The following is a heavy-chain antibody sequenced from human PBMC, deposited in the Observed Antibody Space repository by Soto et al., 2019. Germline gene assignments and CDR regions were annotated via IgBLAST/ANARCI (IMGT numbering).Heavy chain of an antibody. Sequence: PGGSLRLSCAASGFTFGTYAVSWVRQAPGEGLEWVSAISVSGGSTYYAGSVKGRFTISRDNSKNTLYLQMNSLRAEDTAVYYCAKTTVTTREIDYWGQGTQVTVSS. D-gene: IGHD4-17*01. CDR2: ISVSGGST. CDR1: GFTFGTYA. CDR3: AKTTVTTREIDY. J-gene: IGHJ4*02. V-gene: IGHV3-23*01.